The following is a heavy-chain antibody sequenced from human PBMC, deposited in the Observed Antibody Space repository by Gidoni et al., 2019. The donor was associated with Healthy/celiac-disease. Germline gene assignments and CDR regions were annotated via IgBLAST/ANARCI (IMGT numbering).Heavy chain of an antibody. CDR1: GFTFSSYW. J-gene: IGHJ4*02. CDR3: ARDGLDYDILTGYYPRRGRPATIPPD. D-gene: IGHD3-9*01. V-gene: IGHV3-74*01. CDR2: INRDGSST. Sequence: EVQLVESGGGLVQPGGSLRLSCAASGFTFSSYWMHWVRQAPGKGLVWVSRINRDGSSTSYADSVKGRFTISRDNAKNTLYLQMNSLRAEDTAVYYCARDGLDYDILTGYYPRRGRPATIPPDWGQGTLVTVSS.